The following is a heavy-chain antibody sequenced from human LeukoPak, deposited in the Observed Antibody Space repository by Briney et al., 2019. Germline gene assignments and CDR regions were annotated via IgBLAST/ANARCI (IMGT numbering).Heavy chain of an antibody. Sequence: GSLRLSCTASGFTFGDYAMSWFRQAPGKGLEWVGFIRSKAYGGTTEYAASVKGRFTISRDDSKGIAYLQMNSLKTEDTAVYYCTRSLDSSYYYYYMDVWGKGTTVTVSS. J-gene: IGHJ6*03. CDR3: TRSLDSSYYYYYMDV. D-gene: IGHD5-18*01. CDR1: GFTFGDYA. V-gene: IGHV3-49*03. CDR2: IRSKAYGGTT.